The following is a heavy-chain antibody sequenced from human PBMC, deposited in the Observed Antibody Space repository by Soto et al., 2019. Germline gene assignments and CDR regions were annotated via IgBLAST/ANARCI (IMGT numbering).Heavy chain of an antibody. J-gene: IGHJ4*02. Sequence: ASVKVSCKASGYTFTTYDINWVRQAAGQGLEWMGWINPNSGGTNYAQKFQGRVTMTRDTSISTAYMELSRLRSDDTAVYYCARLPSDTGPYWGQGTLVTVSS. D-gene: IGHD5-18*01. CDR2: INPNSGGT. CDR3: ARLPSDTGPY. CDR1: GYTFTTYD. V-gene: IGHV1-2*02.